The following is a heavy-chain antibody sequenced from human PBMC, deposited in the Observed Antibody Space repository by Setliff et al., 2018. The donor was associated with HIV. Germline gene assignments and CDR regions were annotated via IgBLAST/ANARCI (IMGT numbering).Heavy chain of an antibody. CDR3: ARDRRGYYYGSGSCYMDV. V-gene: IGHV4-4*08. CDR1: GDSISSYY. CDR2: IYTSGIT. D-gene: IGHD3-10*01. Sequence: PSETLSLTCTVSGDSISSYYWSWIRQPPGKGLEWIGHIYTSGITDYNPSLKSRVTISGDTSKNQFSLKLSSVTAADTAVYYCARDRRGYYYGSGSCYMDVWGTGTTVTVSS. J-gene: IGHJ6*03.